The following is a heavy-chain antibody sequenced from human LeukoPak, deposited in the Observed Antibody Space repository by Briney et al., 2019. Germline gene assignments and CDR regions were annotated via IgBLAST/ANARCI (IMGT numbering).Heavy chain of an antibody. Sequence: SETLSLTCTVSGGSISSYYWSWLRQPPGKGLEWIGYIYYSGSTNYNPSLKSRVTISVDTSKNQFSLKLSSVTAADTAVYYCARLRYGDYGIDPWGQGTLVTVSS. CDR2: IYYSGST. J-gene: IGHJ5*02. D-gene: IGHD4-17*01. CDR1: GGSISSYY. V-gene: IGHV4-59*01. CDR3: ARLRYGDYGIDP.